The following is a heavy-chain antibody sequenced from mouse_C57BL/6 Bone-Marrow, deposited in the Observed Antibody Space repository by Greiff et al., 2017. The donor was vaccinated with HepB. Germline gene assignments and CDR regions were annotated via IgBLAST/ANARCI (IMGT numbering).Heavy chain of an antibody. J-gene: IGHJ3*01. V-gene: IGHV14-4*01. Sequence: EVQLQQSGAELVRPGASVKLSCTASGFNIKDDYMHWVKQRPEQGLEWIGWIDPENGDTEYASKFQGKATITADTSSNTAYLQLSSLTSEDTAFYYCTTDDYEGFAYWGQGTLVTVSA. CDR3: TTDDYEGFAY. CDR1: GFNIKDDY. CDR2: IDPENGDT. D-gene: IGHD2-4*01.